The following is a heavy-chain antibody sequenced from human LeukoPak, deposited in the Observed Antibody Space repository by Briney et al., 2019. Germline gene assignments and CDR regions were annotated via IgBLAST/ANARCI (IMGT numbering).Heavy chain of an antibody. Sequence: PGGSLRLSCAASGFTFDDYAMHWVRQAPGKGLEWVSLISWDGGSTYYADSVKGRFTISRDKSKNSLYLQMNSLGAEDTALYYCAKASIAVAGVLDYWGQGTLVTVSS. D-gene: IGHD6-19*01. CDR3: AKASIAVAGVLDY. CDR2: ISWDGGST. V-gene: IGHV3-43D*04. CDR1: GFTFDDYA. J-gene: IGHJ4*02.